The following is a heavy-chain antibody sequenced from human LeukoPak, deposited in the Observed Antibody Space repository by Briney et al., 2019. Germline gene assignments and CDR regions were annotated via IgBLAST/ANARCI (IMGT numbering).Heavy chain of an antibody. CDR1: GFTFSNAW. CDR2: MNSGSHYK. CDR3: VRSTSPPQFDY. J-gene: IGHJ4*02. V-gene: IGHV3-21*01. D-gene: IGHD2-2*01. Sequence: GGSLRLSCGASGFTFSNAWMNWVRQAPGKGLEWVSSMNSGSHYKEYAHSVKGRFIISRDNAKNSLYLQMNSLRAEDTAVYYCVRSTSPPQFDYWGQGILVSVSS.